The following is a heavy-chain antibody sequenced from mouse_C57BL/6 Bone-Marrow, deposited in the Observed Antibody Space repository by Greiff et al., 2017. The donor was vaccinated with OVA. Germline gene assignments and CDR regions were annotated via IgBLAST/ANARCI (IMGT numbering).Heavy chain of an antibody. V-gene: IGHV1-81*01. CDR3: AREVPITTVVAPYAMDY. Sequence: QVQLQQSGAELARPGASVKLSCKASGYTFTSYGISWVKQRTGQGLEWIGEIYPRSGNTYYNEKFKGKAKLTADKSSSTVYMELHSLTSEDSAVYFCAREVPITTVVAPYAMDYWGQGTSVTVSS. J-gene: IGHJ4*01. D-gene: IGHD1-1*01. CDR2: IYPRSGNT. CDR1: GYTFTSYG.